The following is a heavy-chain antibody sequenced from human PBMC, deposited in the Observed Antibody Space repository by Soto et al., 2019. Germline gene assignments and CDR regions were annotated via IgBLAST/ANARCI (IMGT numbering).Heavy chain of an antibody. CDR3: ARDGKANSYGHAYYYYYGMDV. CDR2: IYYSGST. V-gene: IGHV4-59*01. J-gene: IGHJ6*02. CDR1: GGSISSYY. D-gene: IGHD5-18*01. Sequence: SETLSLTCTVSGGSISSYYWSWIRQPPGKGLEWIGYIYYSGSTNYNPSLKSRVTISVDTSKNQFSLKLSSVTAADTAVYYCARDGKANSYGHAYYYYYGMDVWGQGTTVTVSS.